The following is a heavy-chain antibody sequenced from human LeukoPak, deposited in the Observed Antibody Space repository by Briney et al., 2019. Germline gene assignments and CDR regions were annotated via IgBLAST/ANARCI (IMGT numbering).Heavy chain of an antibody. J-gene: IGHJ4*02. CDR2: ISYDGSNK. D-gene: IGHD3-10*01. Sequence: GGSLRLSCAASGFTSSSYAMHWVRQAPGKGLEWVAVISYDGSNKYYADSVKGRFTISRDNSKNTLYLQMNSLRAEDTAVYYCARDSPLYGSGSHAGYWGQGTLVTVSS. CDR1: GFTSSSYA. CDR3: ARDSPLYGSGSHAGY. V-gene: IGHV3-30-3*01.